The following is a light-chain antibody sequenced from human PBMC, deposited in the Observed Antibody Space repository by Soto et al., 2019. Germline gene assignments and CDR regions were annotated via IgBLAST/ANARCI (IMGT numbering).Light chain of an antibody. CDR3: QQYDNWPTT. CDR2: GAS. V-gene: IGKV3-15*01. CDR1: QSININ. Sequence: EIGLTQSPATLSVSPWERATLSCRASQSININLAWYQQKPGQAPRLLIYGASTRATGLPARFSGSGSGTEFTLIISSLQSEDSAVYYCQQYDNWPTTFGQGTRLEIK. J-gene: IGKJ5*01.